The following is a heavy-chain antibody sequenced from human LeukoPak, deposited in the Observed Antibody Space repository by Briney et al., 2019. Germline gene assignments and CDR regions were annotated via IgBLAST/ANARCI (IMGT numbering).Heavy chain of an antibody. D-gene: IGHD3-22*01. V-gene: IGHV1-46*01. CDR1: GYTFLSYY. J-gene: IGHJ4*02. CDR3: ARDFLYDSSGFYPYVLDY. Sequence: ASVKVSCKASGYTFLSYYMHWVRQAPGQGLEWMGIINPRGYSTTYAQKFQGRITMTRDTSTSTVYMELSSLRSEDSAVYYCARDFLYDSSGFYPYVLDYWGQGTLVTVSS. CDR2: INPRGYST.